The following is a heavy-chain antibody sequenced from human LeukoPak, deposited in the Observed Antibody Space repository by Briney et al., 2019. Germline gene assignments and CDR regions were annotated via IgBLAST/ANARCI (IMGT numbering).Heavy chain of an antibody. CDR2: IYTSGSI. CDR1: GGSISSYY. J-gene: IGHJ5*02. Sequence: SETLSLTCTVSGGSISSYYWSWIRQPAGKGLEWIGRIYTSGSITYNPSLKSRVSMSVDTSKNQFSLKLSSVTAADTAVYYCARDSGTTGEVKFDPWGQGALVTVSS. CDR3: ARDSGTTGEVKFDP. V-gene: IGHV4-4*07. D-gene: IGHD3-10*01.